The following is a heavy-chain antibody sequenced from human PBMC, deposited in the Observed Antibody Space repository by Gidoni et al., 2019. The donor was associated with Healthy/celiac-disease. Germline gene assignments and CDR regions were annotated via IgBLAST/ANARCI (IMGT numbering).Heavy chain of an antibody. V-gene: IGHV4-39*01. CDR3: ARFPRHAMTTVTTRDAFDI. CDR1: GGSISRSSYY. CDR2: SYYSGST. Sequence: QLQLQESGPGLVKPSDTLSLTCTVSGGSISRSSYYWGWIRQPPGKGLEWIGSSYYSGSTYYNPSLKSRVTISVDTSKNQFSLKLSSVTAADTAVYYCARFPRHAMTTVTTRDAFDIWGQGTMVTVSS. J-gene: IGHJ3*02. D-gene: IGHD4-17*01.